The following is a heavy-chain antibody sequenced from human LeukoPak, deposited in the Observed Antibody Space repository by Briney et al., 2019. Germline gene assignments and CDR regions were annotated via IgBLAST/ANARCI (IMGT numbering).Heavy chain of an antibody. CDR3: ARDGYDFWRHYYYGMDV. D-gene: IGHD3-3*01. CDR1: GGSISSYY. CDR2: IYYSGST. J-gene: IGHJ6*02. V-gene: IGHV4-59*01. Sequence: TSETLSLTCTVSGGSISSYYWSWIRQPPGKGLEWIGYIYYSGSTNYNPSLKSRVTISVDTSKNQFSLKLSSVTAADTAVYYCARDGYDFWRHYYYGMDVWGQGTTVTVSS.